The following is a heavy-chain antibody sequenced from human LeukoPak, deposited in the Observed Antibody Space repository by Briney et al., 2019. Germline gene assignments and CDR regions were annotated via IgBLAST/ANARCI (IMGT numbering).Heavy chain of an antibody. CDR1: GFTFSSYW. Sequence: GGSLRLSCAASGFTFSSYWMNWVRQAPGKGLVWVSRIASDGSSTTYADSVKGRFSISRDNAKNTLYLQMNSLRVEDTAVCYCARGRPHGNDYWGQGTLVTASS. CDR3: ARGRPHGNDY. V-gene: IGHV3-74*01. J-gene: IGHJ4*02. D-gene: IGHD4-23*01. CDR2: IASDGSST.